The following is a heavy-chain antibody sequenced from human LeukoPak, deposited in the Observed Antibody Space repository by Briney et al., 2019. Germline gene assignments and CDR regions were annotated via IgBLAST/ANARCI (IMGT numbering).Heavy chain of an antibody. V-gene: IGHV4-39*07. J-gene: IGHJ4*02. D-gene: IGHD6-19*01. CDR2: IFYSGST. CDR3: ARAVAGVETFDY. Sequence: SETLSLTCTVSSGSISTSNYYWGWVRQPPGKALEWIGNIFYSGSTYYSPSLKSRVTISLDTSKNQFSLKLSSVTAADTAVYYCARAVAGVETFDYWGQGTLVTVS. CDR1: SGSISTSNYY.